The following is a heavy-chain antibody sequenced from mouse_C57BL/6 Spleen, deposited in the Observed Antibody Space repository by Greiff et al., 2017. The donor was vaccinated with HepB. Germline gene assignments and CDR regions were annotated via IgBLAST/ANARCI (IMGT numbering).Heavy chain of an antibody. CDR3: ARAGTTAYAMDY. J-gene: IGHJ4*01. Sequence: VQLQQSGAELVKPGASVKLSCKASGYTFTSYWMQWVKQRPGQGLEWIGEIDPSDSYTNYNQKFKGKATLTVDTSSSTAYMQLSSLTSEDSAVYYCARAGTTAYAMDYWGQGTSVTVSS. V-gene: IGHV1-50*01. D-gene: IGHD1-2*01. CDR2: IDPSDSYT. CDR1: GYTFTSYW.